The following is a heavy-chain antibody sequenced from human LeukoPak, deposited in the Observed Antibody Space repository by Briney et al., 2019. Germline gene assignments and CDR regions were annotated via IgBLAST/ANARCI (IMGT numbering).Heavy chain of an antibody. CDR2: IYYSGST. V-gene: IGHV4-59*01. CDR1: GGSISSYY. Sequence: SETLSLTCTVSGGSISSYYWRWIRQPPGKGLEWIGYIYYSGSTNYNPSLKSRVTISVDTSKNQFSLKLSSVTAADTAVYYCARWPVAGTKGYIDYWGQGTLVTVSS. CDR3: ARWPVAGTKGYIDY. J-gene: IGHJ4*02. D-gene: IGHD6-19*01.